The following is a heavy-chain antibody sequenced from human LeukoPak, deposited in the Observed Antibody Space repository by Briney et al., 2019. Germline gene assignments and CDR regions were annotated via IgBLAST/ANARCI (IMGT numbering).Heavy chain of an antibody. CDR2: INPSDGAT. Sequence: VASVKVSCKASGYTFTMFYTHWVRQAPGQGLEWMGMINPSDGATTYAQRFQGRVTMTRDMSTTTVYMDLRSLRSQDTAVYFCAREPGGALSGGFGGLFASYYTYYYMDVWGRGTTVTVSS. D-gene: IGHD3-10*01. CDR1: GYTFTMFY. CDR3: AREPGGALSGGFGGLFASYYTYYYMDV. J-gene: IGHJ6*03. V-gene: IGHV1-46*01.